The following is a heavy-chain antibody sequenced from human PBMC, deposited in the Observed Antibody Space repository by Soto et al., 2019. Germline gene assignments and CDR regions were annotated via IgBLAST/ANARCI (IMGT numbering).Heavy chain of an antibody. CDR1: GGSISSSSYY. CDR3: ARHNNGGYVLTLFDY. Sequence: SETLSLTCTVSGGSISSSSYYGGWIRQPPGKGLEWIGSIYYSGSTHYNPSLKSRVTISVDTSKNQFSLKLSSVTAADTAVYYCARHNNGGYVLTLFDYWGQGTLVTVSS. J-gene: IGHJ4*02. V-gene: IGHV4-39*01. CDR2: IYYSGST. D-gene: IGHD6-25*01.